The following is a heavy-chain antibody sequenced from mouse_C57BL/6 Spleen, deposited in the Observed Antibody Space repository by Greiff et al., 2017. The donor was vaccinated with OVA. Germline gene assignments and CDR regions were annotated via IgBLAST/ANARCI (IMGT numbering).Heavy chain of an antibody. D-gene: IGHD1-1*01. CDR1: GFTFSSYA. Sequence: EVQGVESGGGLVKPGGSLKLSCAASGFTFSSYAMSWVRQTPEKRLEWVATISDGGSYTYYPDNVKGRFTISRDNAKHNLYLQMSHLKSEDTAMYYCARDHDYYGSSYYAMDYWGQGTSVTVSS. CDR3: ARDHDYYGSSYYAMDY. J-gene: IGHJ4*01. V-gene: IGHV5-4*01. CDR2: ISDGGSYT.